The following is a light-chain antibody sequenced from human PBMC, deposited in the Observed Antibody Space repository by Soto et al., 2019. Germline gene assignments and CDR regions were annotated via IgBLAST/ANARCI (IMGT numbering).Light chain of an antibody. CDR1: QGISSW. CDR3: HQANRFLPIT. CDR2: AAS. V-gene: IGKV1-12*01. J-gene: IGKJ5*01. Sequence: DIPMTQSPASVSASVGDRVTITCRASQGISSWLAWYQQKPGKAPKLLIYAASSLQSGVTSRFSGSGSGTAFSLLTSSLQPEDFATYYCHQANRFLPITFGQGTRLEIK.